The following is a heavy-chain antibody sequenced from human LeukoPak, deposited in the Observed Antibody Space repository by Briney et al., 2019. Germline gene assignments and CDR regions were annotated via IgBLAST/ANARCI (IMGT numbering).Heavy chain of an antibody. CDR2: ISYDGSNK. CDR1: GFTFSTYA. CDR3: ARSASDY. J-gene: IGHJ4*02. V-gene: IGHV3-30-3*01. Sequence: LSGGSLRLSCSASGFTFSTYAMHWVRQAPGKGLEWVAVISYDGSNKYYADSVKGRFTISRDNSKNTLYLQMNSLRAEDTAVYYCARSASDYWGQGTLVTVSS.